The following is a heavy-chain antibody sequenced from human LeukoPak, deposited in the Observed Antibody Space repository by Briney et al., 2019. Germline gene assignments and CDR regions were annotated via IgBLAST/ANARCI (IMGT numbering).Heavy chain of an antibody. CDR1: GFTFSSYW. CDR3: ARGPNYMFDP. Sequence: GSLRLSCAASGFTFSSYWMQWVRLPPGQGLVWVSRINSDESTTSYADSVKGRFSISTDNAKNTLYLQIKSLRAEGAAVYYCARGPNYMFDPRGQGALVIVSS. V-gene: IGHV3-74*01. D-gene: IGHD3-10*01. CDR2: INSDESTT. J-gene: IGHJ5*01.